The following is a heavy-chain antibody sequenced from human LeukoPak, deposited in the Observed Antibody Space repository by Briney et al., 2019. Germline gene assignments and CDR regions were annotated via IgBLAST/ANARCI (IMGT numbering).Heavy chain of an antibody. V-gene: IGHV4-61*08. CDR1: GGSISSGGYY. CDR2: IYYSGST. J-gene: IGHJ4*02. CDR3: ARAAGSGWTPFDY. D-gene: IGHD6-19*01. Sequence: SETLSLTCTVSGGSISSGGYYWSWIRQHPGKGLEWIGYIYYSGSTYYNPSLKSRVTISVDTSKNQFSLKLSSVTAADTAVYYCARAAGSGWTPFDYWGQGTLVTVSS.